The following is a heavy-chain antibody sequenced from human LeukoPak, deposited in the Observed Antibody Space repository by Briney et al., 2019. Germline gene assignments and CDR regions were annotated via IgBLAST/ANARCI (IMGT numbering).Heavy chain of an antibody. CDR3: ARVVGSSWYPYFDY. CDR2: ISAYNGNT. J-gene: IGHJ4*02. Sequence: GASVKVSCKASGYSFTSNVISWVRQAPGQGLEWMGWISAYNGNTNYAQKLQGRVTMTTDTSTSTAYMELRSLRSDDTAVYYCARVVGSSWYPYFDYWGQGTLVTVSS. CDR1: GYSFTSNV. D-gene: IGHD6-13*01. V-gene: IGHV1-18*01.